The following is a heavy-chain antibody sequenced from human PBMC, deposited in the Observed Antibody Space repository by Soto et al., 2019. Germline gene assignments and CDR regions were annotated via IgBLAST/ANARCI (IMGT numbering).Heavy chain of an antibody. D-gene: IGHD3-16*01. V-gene: IGHV3-23*01. J-gene: IGHJ4*02. CDR1: GFIFSTTA. Sequence: GGSLRLSCAASGFIFSTTAMTWVRQAPGKGXXWXSXXXXXXXXXXXXXXXXXXXTISRDNSKNTLYLQMNSLRAEDTAVYFCAAVMGSDYDYVWGSLNFEDWGQGTLVTVSS. CDR3: AAVMGSDYDYVWGSLNFED. CDR2: XXXXXXXX.